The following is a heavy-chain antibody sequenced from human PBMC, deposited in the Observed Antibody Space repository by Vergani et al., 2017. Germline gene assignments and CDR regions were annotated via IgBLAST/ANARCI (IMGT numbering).Heavy chain of an antibody. CDR1: GGSFSGYY. V-gene: IGHV4-34*01. CDR2: INHSGST. Sequence: QVQLQQWGAGLLKPSETLSLTCAVYGGSFSGYYWSWVRQPPGKGLEWIREINHSGSTNYNPSLKSRVTISVDTSKNQFSLKLSSVTAADTAVYYCAGGSGRYYKHGMDFWGQGTTVTVSS. CDR3: AGGSGRYYKHGMDF. D-gene: IGHD3-10*01. J-gene: IGHJ6*02.